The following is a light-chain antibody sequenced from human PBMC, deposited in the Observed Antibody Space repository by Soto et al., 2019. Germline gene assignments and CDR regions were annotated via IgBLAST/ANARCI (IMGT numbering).Light chain of an antibody. J-gene: IGLJ2*01. Sequence: QSALTQPASVSGSHGQSITISCTGTGNDVGGYNFVSWIQHHPGKAPKLIIFDVSSRPSGVSDRFSGSKSGNTASLTISGLQAEDEADYYCTSYTTGSTYLFGGGTKLTVL. V-gene: IGLV2-14*03. CDR1: GNDVGGYNF. CDR2: DVS. CDR3: TSYTTGSTYL.